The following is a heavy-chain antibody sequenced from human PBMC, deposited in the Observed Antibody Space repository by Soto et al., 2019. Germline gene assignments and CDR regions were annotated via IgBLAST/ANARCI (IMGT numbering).Heavy chain of an antibody. D-gene: IGHD3-10*01. CDR2: IYYSGST. J-gene: IGHJ6*02. Sequence: TSETLSLTCTVSGGSISSSSYYWGWIRQPPGKGLEWIGSIYYSGSTYYNPSLKSRVTISVDTSKNQFSLKLSSVTAADTAVYYCARTGSDYGSGRNYYYYYGMDVWGQGTTVTVSS. V-gene: IGHV4-39*01. CDR3: ARTGSDYGSGRNYYYYYGMDV. CDR1: GGSISSSSYY.